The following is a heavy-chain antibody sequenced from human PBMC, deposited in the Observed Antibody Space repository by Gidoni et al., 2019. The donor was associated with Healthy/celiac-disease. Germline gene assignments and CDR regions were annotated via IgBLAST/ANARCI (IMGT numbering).Heavy chain of an antibody. Sequence: QVQLVESGGGVVQPGRSLRLSCAASGFTFSSHGMHCVRQAPGKGLAWVAVISYDGSNKYYADSVKGRFTISRDNSKNTLYLQMNSLRAEDTAVYYCAKDSPLYYFDYWGQGTLVTVSS. CDR3: AKDSPLYYFDY. CDR2: ISYDGSNK. J-gene: IGHJ4*02. V-gene: IGHV3-30*18. CDR1: GFTFSSHG.